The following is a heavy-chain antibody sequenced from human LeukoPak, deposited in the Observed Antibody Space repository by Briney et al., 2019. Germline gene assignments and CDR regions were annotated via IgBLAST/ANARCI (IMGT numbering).Heavy chain of an antibody. V-gene: IGHV1-18*01. Sequence: ASVKVSCKASGYTFTSYGISWVRQAPGQGLEWMGWISGYNGYTHYAHNLQGRVTMTTDTSTSTAYMELRSLRSDDTAVYYCARDGDFWSGYYIGWFDSWGQGTLVTVSS. CDR2: ISGYNGYT. CDR3: ARDGDFWSGYYIGWFDS. J-gene: IGHJ5*01. CDR1: GYTFTSYG. D-gene: IGHD3-3*01.